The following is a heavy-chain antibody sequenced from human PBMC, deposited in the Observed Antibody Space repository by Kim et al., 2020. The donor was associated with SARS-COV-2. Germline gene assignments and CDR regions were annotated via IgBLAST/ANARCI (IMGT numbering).Heavy chain of an antibody. CDR2: IGPGGGST. Sequence: GGSLRLSCAASGFSFSSYVMSWVRQPPGKGLEWVSTIGPGGGSTHYADSVKGRFTISRDNSKDTLSLQMDSLRAEDTAVYYCAKRMAAVGSWNSGYASDYWGQGTLVTVSS. CDR3: AKRMAAVGSWNSGYASDY. V-gene: IGHV3-23*01. J-gene: IGHJ4*02. CDR1: GFSFSSYV. D-gene: IGHD6-13*01.